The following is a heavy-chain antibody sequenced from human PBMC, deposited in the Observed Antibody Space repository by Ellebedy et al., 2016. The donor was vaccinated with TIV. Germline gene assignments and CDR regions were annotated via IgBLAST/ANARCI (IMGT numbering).Heavy chain of an antibody. J-gene: IGHJ4*02. Sequence: SETLSLXXTVSRGSIISSTYYWGWIRQPPGKGLEWIGNIYYSGSTYYNPSLKSRVTISVDTSKNQFSLKLSSVTAADTAVYYCARRAYYDNSGSYFDYWGQGTLVTVSS. V-gene: IGHV4-39*01. CDR3: ARRAYYDNSGSYFDY. CDR1: RGSIISSTYY. CDR2: IYYSGST. D-gene: IGHD3-22*01.